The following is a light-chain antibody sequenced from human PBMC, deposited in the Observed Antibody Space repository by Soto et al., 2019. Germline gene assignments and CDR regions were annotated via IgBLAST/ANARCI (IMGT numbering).Light chain of an antibody. CDR1: TSDVGSYHR. Sequence: QSVLTQPPSVSGSPGQSVTISCTGTTSDVGSYHRVSWYQQSPGTAPTLMIYEVSNRPSGVPDRFSGSKSGNTASLTISGLQAEDEADYYCCSYTTSGTYVFGTGTRSP. V-gene: IGLV2-18*02. J-gene: IGLJ1*01. CDR3: CSYTTSGTYV. CDR2: EVS.